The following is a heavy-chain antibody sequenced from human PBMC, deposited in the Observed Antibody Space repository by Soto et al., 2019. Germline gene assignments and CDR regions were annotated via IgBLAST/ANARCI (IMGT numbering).Heavy chain of an antibody. J-gene: IGHJ4*02. CDR3: ARGGFSSSWRFDY. CDR2: IILALGTP. CDR1: GDSFTNYA. Sequence: QVLLVQSGAEMKQPGSSVSVSCRASGDSFTNYAFTWVRQAPGQGPEWLGGIILALGTPHYSQRFQGRLTITADDSTTTVFMDLSSLSSDDTAVYYCARGGFSSSWRFDYWGQGTLVTVSS. V-gene: IGHV1-69*01. D-gene: IGHD6-13*01.